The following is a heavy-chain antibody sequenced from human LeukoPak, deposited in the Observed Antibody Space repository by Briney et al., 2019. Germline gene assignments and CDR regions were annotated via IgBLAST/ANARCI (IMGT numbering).Heavy chain of an antibody. J-gene: IGHJ4*02. CDR2: IYYSGIT. CDR1: GGSISSHY. V-gene: IGHV4-59*11. D-gene: IGHD3-3*01. CDR3: ARDQSGAYIFHY. Sequence: SETLSLTCTVSGGSISSHYWSWIRQFPGKGLEWIGSIYYSGITSYNPSLKSRVTLSVHTSKNQFSLRLSSVAAADTAVYYCARDQSGAYIFHYGGQGTLVTVSS.